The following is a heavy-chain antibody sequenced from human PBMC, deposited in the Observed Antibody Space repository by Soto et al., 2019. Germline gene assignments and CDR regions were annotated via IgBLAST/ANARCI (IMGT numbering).Heavy chain of an antibody. J-gene: IGHJ6*02. Sequence: ASVKVSCKASGSTFTGYYMHWVRQAPGQGLEWMGWINPNSGGTNYAQKFQGRVTMTRDTSISTAYMELSRLRSDDTAVYYCSRDLPAAAAYYYYYGMDVWGQGTTVTVSS. D-gene: IGHD6-13*01. CDR3: SRDLPAAAAYYYYYGMDV. V-gene: IGHV1-2*02. CDR2: INPNSGGT. CDR1: GSTFTGYY.